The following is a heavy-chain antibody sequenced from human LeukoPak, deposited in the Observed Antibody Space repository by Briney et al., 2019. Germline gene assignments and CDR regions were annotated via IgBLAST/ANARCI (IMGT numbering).Heavy chain of an antibody. J-gene: IGHJ4*02. CDR1: GFTFDDYA. CDR2: ISWNSGST. D-gene: IGHD4-17*01. V-gene: IGHV3-9*01. Sequence: PGGSLRLSCVASGFTFDDYAMHWVRQVPGKGLEWVSGISWNSGSTGYADSVKGRFTISRDNAKNSLYLQMNSLRAEDTALYYCAKDMTTMTTSGSDYWGQGTLVTVSS. CDR3: AKDMTTMTTSGSDY.